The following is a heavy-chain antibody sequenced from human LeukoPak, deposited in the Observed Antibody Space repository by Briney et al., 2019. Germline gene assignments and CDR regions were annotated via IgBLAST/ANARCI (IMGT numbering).Heavy chain of an antibody. CDR2: IYSGGST. V-gene: IGHV3-53*01. J-gene: IGHJ6*02. CDR1: GFTVSSDY. CDR3: ARDRTFYYGSGSYHYYYGMDV. D-gene: IGHD3-10*01. Sequence: GGSPRLSCAASGFTVSSDYMSWVRQAPGKGLEWVSVIYSGGSTYYTDSVKGRFTISRDNSKNTLYLQMNSLRAEDTAVYYCARDRTFYYGSGSYHYYYGMDVWGQGTTVTVSS.